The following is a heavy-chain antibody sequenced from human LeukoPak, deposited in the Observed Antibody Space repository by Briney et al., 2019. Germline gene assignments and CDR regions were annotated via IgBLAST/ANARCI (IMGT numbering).Heavy chain of an antibody. CDR1: GCTFSSYY. J-gene: IGHJ4*02. V-gene: IGHV1-69*02. Sequence: SVKVSCKASGCTFSSYYICWVRQAPAQGLEWMGMIIPILGIANYAQKFQGRVPITADKSTSTAYMELSSLRCEDRAVYYCAKASTRIVGGELDYWGQGTLVTVSS. CDR3: AKASTRIVGGELDY. D-gene: IGHD3-22*01. CDR2: IIPILGIA.